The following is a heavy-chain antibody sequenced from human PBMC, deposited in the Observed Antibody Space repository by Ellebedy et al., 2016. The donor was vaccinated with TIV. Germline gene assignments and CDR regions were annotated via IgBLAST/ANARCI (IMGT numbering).Heavy chain of an antibody. CDR1: GFSFRSYW. Sequence: PGGSLRLSCAASGFSFRSYWMSWVRQAPGKGLEWVANIYQDGGGQYYVDSVKGRFTISRDNADNSLFLQMKSLRGEDTAVYYFARRGSYGDYAVQINSWFDAWGRGTLVTVSS. CDR3: ARRGSYGDYAVQINSWFDA. V-gene: IGHV3-7*01. J-gene: IGHJ5*02. D-gene: IGHD4-17*01. CDR2: IYQDGGGQ.